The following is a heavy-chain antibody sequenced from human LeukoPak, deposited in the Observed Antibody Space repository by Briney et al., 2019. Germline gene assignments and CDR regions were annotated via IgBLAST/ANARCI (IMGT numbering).Heavy chain of an antibody. CDR2: ISGSGGST. Sequence: PGGSLRLSCAASGFTVSSNYMSWVRQAPGKGLEWVSAISGSGGSTYYADSVKGRFTISRDNSKNTLYLQMNSLRAEDTAVYYCAKGHLLYYYDSSGYYYFDYWGQGTLVTVSS. J-gene: IGHJ4*02. CDR3: AKGHLLYYYDSSGYYYFDY. V-gene: IGHV3-23*01. CDR1: GFTVSSNY. D-gene: IGHD3-22*01.